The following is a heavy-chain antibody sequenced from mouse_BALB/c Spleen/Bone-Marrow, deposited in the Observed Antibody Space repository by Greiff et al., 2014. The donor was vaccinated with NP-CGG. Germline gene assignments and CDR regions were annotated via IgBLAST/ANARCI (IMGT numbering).Heavy chain of an antibody. J-gene: IGHJ3*01. Sequence: QLVESGPELVKPGASVKMSCKASGYTFTSYVVHWVKQKPGQGLEWIGFINPFNGGAKYNEKFRGKATLTSDKSSSTAYMELSSLTSEDSAVYYCAGPAWFAYWGRGTLVTVSA. V-gene: IGHV1-14*01. CDR3: AGPAWFAY. CDR1: GYTFTSYV. CDR2: INPFNGGA.